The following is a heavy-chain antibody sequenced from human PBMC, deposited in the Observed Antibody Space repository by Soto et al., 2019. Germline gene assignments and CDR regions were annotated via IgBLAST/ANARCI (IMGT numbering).Heavy chain of an antibody. CDR2: IYYSGST. J-gene: IGHJ5*02. Sequence: QVQLQESGPGLVKPSQTLSLTCTVSGGSISSGDYYWSWIRQHPGKGLEWIGYIYYSGSTYYNPSLKSRVTISVDTSKNQLSLTLSSVTAAATAVYYCARWWSGSRQGFDPWGQGTLVTVSS. CDR3: ARWWSGSRQGFDP. D-gene: IGHD3-3*01. V-gene: IGHV4-31*03. CDR1: GGSISSGDYY.